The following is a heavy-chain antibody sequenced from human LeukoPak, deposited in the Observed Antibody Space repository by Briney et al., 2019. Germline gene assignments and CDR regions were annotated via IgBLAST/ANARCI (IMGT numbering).Heavy chain of an antibody. J-gene: IGHJ4*02. V-gene: IGHV4-59*01. CDR3: ARYSGSYSFDY. CDR2: IYYSGST. CDR1: GGSISSYY. Sequence: PSETLSLICTVSGGSISSYYWSSIRQPPGKGLEWIGYIYYSGSTNYNPSLKSRVTISVDTSKNQFSLKLSSVTAADTAVYYCARYSGSYSFDYWGQGTLVTVSS. D-gene: IGHD1-26*01.